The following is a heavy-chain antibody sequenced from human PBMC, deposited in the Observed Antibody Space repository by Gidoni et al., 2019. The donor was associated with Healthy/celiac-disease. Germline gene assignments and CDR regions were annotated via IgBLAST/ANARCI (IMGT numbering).Heavy chain of an antibody. CDR2: IIPIFVTA. J-gene: IGHJ4*02. CDR3: TRETYYYGSGSLYYFDY. CDR1: SGTFISYA. V-gene: IGHV1-69*01. D-gene: IGHD3-10*01. Sequence: QVQLVQSGAAVKKPGSPVQVSCKASSGTFISYAISWVRQAPGQGLEWMGGIIPIFVTANYSQKFQGSVTITADESTSTAYMELSSLRSEDTAVYYCTRETYYYGSGSLYYFDYWGQGTLVTVSS.